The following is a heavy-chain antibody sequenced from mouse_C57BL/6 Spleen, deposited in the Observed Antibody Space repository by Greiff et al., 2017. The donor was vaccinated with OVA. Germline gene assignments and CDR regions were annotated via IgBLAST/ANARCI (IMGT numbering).Heavy chain of an antibody. J-gene: IGHJ3*01. CDR1: GYTFTSYW. D-gene: IGHD1-1*01. CDR2: IDPSDSYT. Sequence: VQLQQPGAELVMPGASVKLSCKASGYTFTSYWMHWVKQRPGQGLEWIGEIDPSDSYTNYNQKFKGKSTLTVDKSSSTAYMQLSSLTSEDSAVYYCARKGAYYGSSDVEFAYWGQGTLVTVSA. V-gene: IGHV1-69*01. CDR3: ARKGAYYGSSDVEFAY.